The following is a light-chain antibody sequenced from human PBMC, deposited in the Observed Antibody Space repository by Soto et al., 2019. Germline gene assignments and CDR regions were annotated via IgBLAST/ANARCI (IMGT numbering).Light chain of an antibody. J-gene: IGKJ3*01. CDR3: QQYDSMPRT. CDR1: QDIVNY. CDR2: DAS. Sequence: DIQMTQSPSSLSASVGDRVTITCQASQDIVNYLNWYQQKPGKAPKLLIYDASNLGTGVPSRFSGSGFGTDFTFTISSLQPEDNATYYCQQYDSMPRTFGPGTKVDIK. V-gene: IGKV1-33*01.